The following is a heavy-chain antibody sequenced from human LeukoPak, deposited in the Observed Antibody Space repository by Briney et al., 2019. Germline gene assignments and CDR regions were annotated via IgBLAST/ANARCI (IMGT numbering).Heavy chain of an antibody. D-gene: IGHD6-13*01. J-gene: IGHJ5*02. CDR3: AKGQYSSSWYGVRRNWFDP. V-gene: IGHV3-23*01. CDR2: ISGSGGST. CDR1: GFTFSAYA. Sequence: RRGGSLRLSCAASGFTFSAYAMSWVRPAPGKGLEWVSAISGSGGSTYYADSVKGRFTISRDNSKNTLYLQMNSLRAEDTAVYYCAKGQYSSSWYGVRRNWFDPWGQGTLVTVSS.